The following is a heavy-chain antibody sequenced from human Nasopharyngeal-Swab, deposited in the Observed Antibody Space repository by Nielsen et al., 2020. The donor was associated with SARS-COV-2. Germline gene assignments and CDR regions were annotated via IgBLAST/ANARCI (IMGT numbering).Heavy chain of an antibody. J-gene: IGHJ4*02. CDR1: GGSISSGDYY. CDR2: IYYSGST. V-gene: IGHV4-30-4*01. Sequence: SETLSLTCTVSGGSISSGDYYWSWIRQPPGKGLEWIGYIYYSGSTYYTPSLKSRVTISVDTSKNQFSLKLSSVTAADPAVYYGARVLEGGICDYWGQGTLVTVSS. CDR3: ARVLEGGICDY. D-gene: IGHD1-26*01.